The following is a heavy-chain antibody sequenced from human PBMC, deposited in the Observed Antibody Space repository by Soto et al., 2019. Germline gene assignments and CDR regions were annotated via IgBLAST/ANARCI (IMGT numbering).Heavy chain of an antibody. CDR1: GGSISSSSYY. V-gene: IGHV4-39*01. CDR2: IYYSGST. J-gene: IGHJ6*03. CDR3: ARRFDWLLPGYYYYYMDV. Sequence: PSETLSLTCTVSGGSISSSSYYWGWIRQPPGKGLEWIGSIYYSGSTYYNPSLKSRVTISVDTSKNQFSLKLSSVTAADTAVYYCARRFDWLLPGYYYYYMDVWGKGTTVTVSS. D-gene: IGHD3-9*01.